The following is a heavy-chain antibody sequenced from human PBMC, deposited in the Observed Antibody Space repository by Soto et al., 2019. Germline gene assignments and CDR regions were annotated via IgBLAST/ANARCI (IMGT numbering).Heavy chain of an antibody. J-gene: IGHJ3*02. V-gene: IGHV4-30-4*01. CDR3: ARDLSIAARPWAFDI. Sequence: TLSLTCTVSGGSISSGDYYWSWIRQPPGKGLEWIGYIYYSGSTYYNPSLKSRVTISVDTSKNQFSLKLSSVTAADTAVYYCARDLSIAARPWAFDIWGQGTMVTVSS. CDR1: GGSISSGDYY. D-gene: IGHD6-6*01. CDR2: IYYSGST.